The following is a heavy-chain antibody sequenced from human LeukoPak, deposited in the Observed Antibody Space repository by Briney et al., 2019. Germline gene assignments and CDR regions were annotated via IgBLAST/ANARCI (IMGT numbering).Heavy chain of an antibody. CDR1: GGSISSYY. V-gene: IGHV4-59*01. CDR3: AREVGVRYFDLADAFDI. D-gene: IGHD3-9*01. CDR2: IYYSGST. J-gene: IGHJ3*02. Sequence: SETLSLTCTVSGGSISSYYWSWIRQPPGKGLEWIGYIYYSGSTNYNPSLKSRVTISVDTSKNQFSLKLSSVTAADTAVYYCAREVGVRYFDLADAFDIWGQGTMATVSS.